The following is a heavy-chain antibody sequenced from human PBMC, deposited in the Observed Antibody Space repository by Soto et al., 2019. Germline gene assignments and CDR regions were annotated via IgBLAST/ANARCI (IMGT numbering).Heavy chain of an antibody. CDR3: ARDPDWGGYFDY. CDR2: ISSIGSTI. D-gene: IGHD7-27*01. V-gene: IGHV3-11*01. CDR1: GFTFSDYY. Sequence: PGGSLRLSCAASGFTFSDYYMSWIRKAPGKGLEWVSYISSIGSTIYYADSVKGRFPISRDNAKNALYLQMNSLRAEDTAGYYCARDPDWGGYFDYWGQGTLVTVSS. J-gene: IGHJ4*02.